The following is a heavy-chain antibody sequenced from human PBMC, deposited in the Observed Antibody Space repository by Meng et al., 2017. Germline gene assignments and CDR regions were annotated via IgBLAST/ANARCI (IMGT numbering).Heavy chain of an antibody. J-gene: IGHJ4*02. CDR2: INHSGST. CDR1: GGSSSGYY. Sequence: QVQLQELVEGLLKLSETLSLTGGFYGGSSSGYYWSWIRPPPGKGLEWIGEINHSGSTNYNPSLKSRVTISVDTSKNQFSLKPSSVTAADTALYYCARRGIAARPFYYWGQGTLVTVSS. CDR3: ARRGIAARPFYY. D-gene: IGHD6-6*01. V-gene: IGHV4-34*01.